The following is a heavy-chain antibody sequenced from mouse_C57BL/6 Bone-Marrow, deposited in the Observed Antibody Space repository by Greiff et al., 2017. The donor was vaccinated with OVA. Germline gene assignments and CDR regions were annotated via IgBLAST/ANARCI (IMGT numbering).Heavy chain of an antibody. D-gene: IGHD2-5*01. CDR3: ASRNSKTLWAMDY. Sequence: EVMLVESGGGLVKPGGSLKLSCAASGFTFSDYGMHWVRQAPEKGLEWVAYISSGSSTIYYADTVKGRFTISRDNAKNTLFLQMTILRSEDTAMYYCASRNSKTLWAMDYWGQGTSVTVSS. J-gene: IGHJ4*01. CDR1: GFTFSDYG. CDR2: ISSGSSTI. V-gene: IGHV5-17*01.